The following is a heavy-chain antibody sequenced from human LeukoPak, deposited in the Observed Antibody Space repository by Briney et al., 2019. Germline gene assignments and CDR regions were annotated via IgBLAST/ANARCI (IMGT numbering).Heavy chain of an antibody. J-gene: IGHJ4*02. CDR1: GFIFSSDD. CDR3: ARESEGGTGTSCPDY. D-gene: IGHD2-2*01. CDR2: IQSNGRNK. V-gene: IGHV3-33*05. Sequence: GGSLRLSCAASGFIFSSDDMHWVRQAPGKGLEWVAGIQSNGRNKYYVDSVKGRFAISRDNSKSTLYLQVNSLKVEDTALYYCARESEGGTGTSCPDYWGQGTLVTVSS.